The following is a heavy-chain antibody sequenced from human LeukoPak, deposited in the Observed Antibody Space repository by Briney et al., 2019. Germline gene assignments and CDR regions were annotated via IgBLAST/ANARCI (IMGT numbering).Heavy chain of an antibody. J-gene: IGHJ4*02. V-gene: IGHV3-53*01. CDR2: IYSSGST. CDR3: ARGSGDLDS. CDR1: GFTFSSYA. D-gene: IGHD7-27*01. Sequence: GRSLRLSCAASGFTFSSYAMHWVRQAPGKGLEWVSIIYSSGSTYYVDSVKGRFTISRDNAKNTLYLQMNSLRPEDTAVYYCARGSGDLDSWGQGTLVTVSS.